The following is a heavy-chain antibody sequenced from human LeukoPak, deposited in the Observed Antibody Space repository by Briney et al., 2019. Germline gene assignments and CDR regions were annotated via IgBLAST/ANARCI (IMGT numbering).Heavy chain of an antibody. CDR2: INHSGST. CDR3: ASHDYYDSSGNNWFDP. J-gene: IGHJ5*02. V-gene: IGHV4-34*01. D-gene: IGHD3-22*01. CDR1: GGSFSGYY. Sequence: PSETLSLTCAVYGGSFSGYYWSWIRQPPGKGLEWIGEINHSGSTNYNPSLKSRVTISVDTSKNQFSLKPSSVTAADTAVYYCASHDYYDSSGNNWFDPWGQGTLVTVSS.